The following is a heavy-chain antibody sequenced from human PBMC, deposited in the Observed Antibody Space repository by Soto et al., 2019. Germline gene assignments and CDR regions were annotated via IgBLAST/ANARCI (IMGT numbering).Heavy chain of an antibody. Sequence: PSETLSLTCGVFGGSISNSNWWTSVRQPPGKGLEWIGEIYHTGSTNYNSSLMSRVTISLDKPNNQFSLKLSSVTAADTAVYYCAHRPIVGAAIWGQGTLVTVSS. CDR1: GGSISNSNW. CDR2: IYHTGST. CDR3: AHRPIVGAAI. J-gene: IGHJ4*02. D-gene: IGHD1-26*01. V-gene: IGHV4-4*02.